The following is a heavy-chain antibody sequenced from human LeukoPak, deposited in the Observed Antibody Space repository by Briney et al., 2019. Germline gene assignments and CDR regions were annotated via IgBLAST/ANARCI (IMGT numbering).Heavy chain of an antibody. Sequence: PSETLSLTCSVSTAGSITGYHWNWIRQSAGDGLEWIGRADTTGNTKYNPSLKSRVIISVDTSNKQFSLKLTSVTAADTAVYYCARGGGDYVGWFDPWGQGTLVIVSS. V-gene: IGHV4-4*07. CDR2: ADTTGNT. CDR1: TAGSITGYH. J-gene: IGHJ5*02. D-gene: IGHD4-17*01. CDR3: ARGGGDYVGWFDP.